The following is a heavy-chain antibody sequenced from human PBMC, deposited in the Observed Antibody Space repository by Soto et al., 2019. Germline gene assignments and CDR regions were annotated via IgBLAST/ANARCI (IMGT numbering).Heavy chain of an antibody. J-gene: IGHJ4*02. D-gene: IGHD2-15*01. CDR1: GFSLSSSGVG. CDR3: ARLVVAGITYYFAS. V-gene: IGHV2-5*02. CDR2: IYWDDDK. Sequence: QITLKESGPTLVKPTQTLTLTCTFSGFSLSSSGVGVGWIRQPPGKALEWLTFIYWDDDKRYSPSLKSRLTIIKDTSKNPVVLTLTNMDPVDTATYYCARLVVAGITYYFASWGQGTLLTVSS.